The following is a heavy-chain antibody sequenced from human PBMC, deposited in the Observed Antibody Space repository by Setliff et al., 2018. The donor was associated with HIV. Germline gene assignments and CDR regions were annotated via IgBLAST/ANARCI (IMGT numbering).Heavy chain of an antibody. D-gene: IGHD6-13*01. V-gene: IGHV1-18*01. J-gene: IGHJ3*02. CDR3: ARDEAAAGTLRDAFDI. CDR2: ISAYNGNT. CDR1: GYTFTSYG. Sequence: ASVKVSCKASGYTFTSYGISWVRQAPGQGLEWVGWISAYNGNTNYAQKLQGRVTMTTDTSTSTAYMELRSLRSDDTAVYYCARDEAAAGTLRDAFDIWGQGTMVTVSS.